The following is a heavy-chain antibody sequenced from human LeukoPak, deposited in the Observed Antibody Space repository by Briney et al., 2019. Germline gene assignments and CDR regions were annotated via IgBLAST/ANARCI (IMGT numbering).Heavy chain of an antibody. CDR2: INWNGGST. D-gene: IGHD3-16*01. J-gene: IGHJ4*02. CDR1: GFTFDDYG. V-gene: IGHV3-20*04. Sequence: PGGSLRLSCAASGFTFDDYGMSWVRQAQGKGLEWVSGINWNGGSTGYADSVKGRFTTSRDNATNSLCLQMNSLKAEDTALYYCARERGWGGLDYWGQGTLVTVSS. CDR3: ARERGWGGLDY.